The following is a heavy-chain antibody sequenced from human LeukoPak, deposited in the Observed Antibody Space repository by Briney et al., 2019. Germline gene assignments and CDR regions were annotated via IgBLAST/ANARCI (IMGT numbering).Heavy chain of an antibody. V-gene: IGHV4-59*01. CDR3: ARESTGYSSSWYYFDY. D-gene: IGHD6-13*01. Sequence: PSETLPLTCTVSGGSISSYYWSWIRQPPGKGLEWIGYIYYSGSTNYNPSLKSRVTISVDTSKNQFSLKLSSVTAADTAVYYCARESTGYSSSWYYFDYWGQGTLVTVSS. CDR2: IYYSGST. J-gene: IGHJ4*02. CDR1: GGSISSYY.